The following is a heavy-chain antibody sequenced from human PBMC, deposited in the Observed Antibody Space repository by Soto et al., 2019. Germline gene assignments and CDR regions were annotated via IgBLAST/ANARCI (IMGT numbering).Heavy chain of an antibody. V-gene: IGHV3-30*18. D-gene: IGHD5-18*01. CDR1: GFTFSSYG. Sequence: PGGSLRLSCAASGFTFSSYGMHWVRQAPGKGLEWVAVISYDGSNKYYADYVKGRFTISRDNSKNKLYLKMNSLRAEDMALYYCAKDPIQLWLSYYFDYWGQGTLVTVSS. CDR2: ISYDGSNK. J-gene: IGHJ4*02. CDR3: AKDPIQLWLSYYFDY.